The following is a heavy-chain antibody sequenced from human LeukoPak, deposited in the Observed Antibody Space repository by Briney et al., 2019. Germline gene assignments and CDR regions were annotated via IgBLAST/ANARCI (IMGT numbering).Heavy chain of an antibody. CDR2: INPNSGGT. CDR1: GYTFTGYY. CDR3: VALYCSGGSCYWGY. D-gene: IGHD2-15*01. V-gene: IGHV1-2*02. Sequence: ASVTVSCKASGYTFTGYYMHWVRQAPGQGLEWMGWINPNSGGTKYAQKFQGRVTMTRDTSISTAYMELSRLTSDDTAVYYCVALYCSGGSCYWGYWGQGTLVTVSS. J-gene: IGHJ4*02.